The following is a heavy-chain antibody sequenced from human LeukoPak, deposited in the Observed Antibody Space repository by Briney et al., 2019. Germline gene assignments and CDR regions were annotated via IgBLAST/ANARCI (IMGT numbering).Heavy chain of an antibody. CDR2: INWNGGST. V-gene: IGHV3-20*04. CDR1: GFTFDDYG. Sequence: GGSLRLSCAASGFTFDDYGMSWVRQAPGKGLEWVSGINWNGGSTGYADSVKGRFTISRDNAKNSLYLQMNSLRAEDTAVYYCARETADYDILTGYQYYFDYWGQGTLVTVSS. CDR3: ARETADYDILTGYQYYFDY. D-gene: IGHD3-9*01. J-gene: IGHJ4*02.